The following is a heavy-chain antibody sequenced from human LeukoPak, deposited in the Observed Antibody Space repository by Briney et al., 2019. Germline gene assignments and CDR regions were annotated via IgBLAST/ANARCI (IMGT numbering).Heavy chain of an antibody. J-gene: IGHJ4*02. D-gene: IGHD3-10*01. Sequence: SETLSLTCAVSGGSISSSNWWSWVRPPPGKGLEWIGEIYHSGSTNYNPSLKSRVTISVDKSKNQFSLKLSSVTAADTAVYYCATRSITVVRGVINNYWGQGTLVTVSS. CDR2: IYHSGST. V-gene: IGHV4-4*02. CDR3: ATRSITVVRGVINNY. CDR1: GGSISSSNW.